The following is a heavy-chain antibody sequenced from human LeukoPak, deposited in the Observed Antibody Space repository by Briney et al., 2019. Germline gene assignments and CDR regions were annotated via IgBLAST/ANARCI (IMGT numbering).Heavy chain of an antibody. CDR1: GFTVSSYE. J-gene: IGHJ4*02. Sequence: GGSLRLSCAVSGFTVSSYEMNWVRQAPGKGLEWVSYMSTSGDTIYYAESVKGRFTISRDTAKNSLFLQMNSLRAEDSALYYCARRFDSWGQGTLVTVSS. V-gene: IGHV3-48*03. CDR2: MSTSGDTI. CDR3: ARRFDS.